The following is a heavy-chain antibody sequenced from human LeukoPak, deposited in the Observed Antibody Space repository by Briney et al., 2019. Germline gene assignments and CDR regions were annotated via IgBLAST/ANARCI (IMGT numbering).Heavy chain of an antibody. CDR1: GYTFTGYY. Sequence: ASVKVSCKASGYTFTGYYMHWVRQAPGQGLEWMGWINPNSGDTNYAQKFQGRVTMTRDTSISTAYMEVSRLRSDDTAVYYCAREADSSGYGTLFYWGQGTLVTVSS. CDR3: AREADSSGYGTLFY. CDR2: INPNSGDT. D-gene: IGHD3-22*01. V-gene: IGHV1-2*02. J-gene: IGHJ4*02.